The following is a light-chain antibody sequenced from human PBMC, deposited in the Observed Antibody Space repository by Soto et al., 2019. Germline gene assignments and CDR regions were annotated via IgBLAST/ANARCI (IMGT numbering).Light chain of an antibody. CDR1: NIGTKS. V-gene: IGLV3-21*04. J-gene: IGLJ2*01. CDR2: YDS. Sequence: SYELTQPPSVSVAPGKTARISCERNNIGTKSVHWYQQKPGQAPVLVIYYDSARPSGIPERFSGSNAGNTATLTISTVEAGDEADYYCQGWDRSSDHRVVFCGGTKLTVL. CDR3: QGWDRSSDHRVV.